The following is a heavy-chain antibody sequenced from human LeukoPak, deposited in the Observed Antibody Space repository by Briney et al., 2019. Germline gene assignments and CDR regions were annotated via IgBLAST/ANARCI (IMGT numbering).Heavy chain of an antibody. V-gene: IGHV3-23*01. Sequence: GGSLRLSCTASGFTFGDYAMSWVRQAPGKGLEWVSFISGSGVGTYYADSVKGRFTISRDNSKNTLYLQMNSLRAEDMAVYYCAKVRYTGYVPFDYWGQGTLVTVSS. CDR2: ISGSGVGT. J-gene: IGHJ4*02. CDR1: GFTFGDYA. D-gene: IGHD5-12*01. CDR3: AKVRYTGYVPFDY.